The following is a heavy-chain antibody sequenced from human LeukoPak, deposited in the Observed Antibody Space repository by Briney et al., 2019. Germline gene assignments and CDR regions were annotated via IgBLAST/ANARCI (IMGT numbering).Heavy chain of an antibody. D-gene: IGHD3/OR15-3a*01. CDR3: ARQTGSGLFILP. CDR2: IYYSGNT. Sequence: SETLSLTCRISGGSISTYYWSWIRQAPGKGLEWIGSIYYSGNTYYNASLKSQVSISIDTSKNQFSLRLTSVTAADTAVYYCARQTGSGLFILPGGQGTLVTVSS. V-gene: IGHV4-59*04. CDR1: GGSISTYY. J-gene: IGHJ4*02.